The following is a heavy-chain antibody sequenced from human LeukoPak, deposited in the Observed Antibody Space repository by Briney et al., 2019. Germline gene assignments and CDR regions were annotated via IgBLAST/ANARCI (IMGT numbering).Heavy chain of an antibody. CDR3: ASKRGAFDY. D-gene: IGHD3-16*01. CDR2: IYYSGST. J-gene: IGHJ4*02. V-gene: IGHV4-59*01. Sequence: PSETLSLTCAVYGGSFSGYYWSWIRQPPGKGLEWIGYIYYSGSTNYNPSLKSRVTISVDTSKNQFSLKLSSVTAADTAVYYCASKRGAFDYWGQGTLVTVSS. CDR1: GGSFSGYY.